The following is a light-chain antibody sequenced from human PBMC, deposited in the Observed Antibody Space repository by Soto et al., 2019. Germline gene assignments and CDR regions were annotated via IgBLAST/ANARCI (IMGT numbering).Light chain of an antibody. CDR2: GAS. CDR1: QSFSIIY. J-gene: IGKJ4*01. Sequence: EIGLTQSPGTLSLSPGERATLSCRASQSFSIIYLAWYQQKPGQAPSLLIYGASRRATGIPDRFSGSGSGTDFTLTISRLEPEEFAVYYCQQYERSPTTFGGGTKVEIK. V-gene: IGKV3-20*01. CDR3: QQYERSPTT.